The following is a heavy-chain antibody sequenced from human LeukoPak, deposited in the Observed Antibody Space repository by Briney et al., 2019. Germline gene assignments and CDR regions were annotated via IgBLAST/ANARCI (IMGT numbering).Heavy chain of an antibody. Sequence: GGSLRLSCAASGFTFSSYEMNWVRQAPGKGLEWVSYISSSGSTIYYADSVKGRFTISRDNAKNSLYLQKNSLRAEDTAVYYCARAMVQGVIIHYYYYGMDVWGKGTTVTVSS. J-gene: IGHJ6*04. CDR2: ISSSGSTI. CDR1: GFTFSSYE. D-gene: IGHD3-10*01. CDR3: ARAMVQGVIIHYYYYGMDV. V-gene: IGHV3-48*03.